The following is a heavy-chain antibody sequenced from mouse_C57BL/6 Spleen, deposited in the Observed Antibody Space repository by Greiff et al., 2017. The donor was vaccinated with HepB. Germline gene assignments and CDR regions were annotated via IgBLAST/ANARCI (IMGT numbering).Heavy chain of an antibody. CDR3: ARSYYYGSSYWYFDV. V-gene: IGHV1-69*01. D-gene: IGHD1-1*01. CDR1: GYTFTSYW. Sequence: QVQLQQPGAELVMPGASVKLSCKASGYTFTSYWMHWVKQRPGQGLEWIGEIDPSDSYTNYNHKFKGKSTLTVDKSSSTAYMQLSSLTSEDSAVYYGARSYYYGSSYWYFDVWGTGTTVTVSS. J-gene: IGHJ1*03. CDR2: IDPSDSYT.